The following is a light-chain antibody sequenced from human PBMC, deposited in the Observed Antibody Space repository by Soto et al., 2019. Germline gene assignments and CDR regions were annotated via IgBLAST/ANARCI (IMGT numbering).Light chain of an antibody. CDR1: QGISNW. CDR3: QQANSFPWT. J-gene: IGKJ1*01. CDR2: SAS. Sequence: DIPMTQSPSSVSASIGDTVTITCRASQGISNWLAWYQQKPGKAPKLLIYSASSLQSGVPPRFSGSGSGTDFTLTISSLQPEDFATYYCQQANSFPWTFGQGTKVEIK. V-gene: IGKV1-12*02.